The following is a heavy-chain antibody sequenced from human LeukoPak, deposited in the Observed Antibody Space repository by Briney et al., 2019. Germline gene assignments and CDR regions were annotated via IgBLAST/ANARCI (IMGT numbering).Heavy chain of an antibody. J-gene: IGHJ6*03. D-gene: IGHD5-12*01. CDR2: IYYSGST. V-gene: IGHV4-59*01. Sequence: PSETLSLTCAVYGGSFSGYYWSWIRQPPGKGLEWIGYIYYSGSTNYNPSLKSRVTISLDTSKNQFSLKLSSVTAADTAVYYCARGRGYSGYFGYYYMDVWGKGTTVTISS. CDR1: GGSFSGYY. CDR3: ARGRGYSGYFGYYYMDV.